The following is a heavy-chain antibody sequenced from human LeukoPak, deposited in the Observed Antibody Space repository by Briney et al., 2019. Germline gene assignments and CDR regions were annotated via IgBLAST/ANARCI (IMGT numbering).Heavy chain of an antibody. CDR1: GFTLSNYW. CDR3: ARDRDGGPFHMDV. J-gene: IGHJ4*02. V-gene: IGHV3-74*01. Sequence: GGSLRLSCAASGFTLSNYWMHWVRQTPGKGLVWVSRISGDEIWTSYADSVKGRFIISRDNAKNTVYLQMSSLRTEDTAVYYCARDRDGGPFHMDVWGQGTLVTVSS. CDR2: ISGDEIWT. D-gene: IGHD2-21*01.